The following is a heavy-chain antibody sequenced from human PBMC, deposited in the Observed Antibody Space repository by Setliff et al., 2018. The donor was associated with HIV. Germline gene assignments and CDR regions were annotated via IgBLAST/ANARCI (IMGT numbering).Heavy chain of an antibody. CDR3: VRGGDYRSSNSCYDPFDS. D-gene: IGHD2-2*01. CDR2: INPNGGET. J-gene: IGHJ4*02. CDR1: GYSFSGRY. Sequence: ASVKVSCKASGYSFSGRYIHWVRQAPGQGLEWMGWINPNGGETNFAHNFQGRVTLTSDTSISTAYMELLRLRSDDTSVFYCVRGGDYRSSNSCYDPFDSWGQGTPVTVSS. V-gene: IGHV1-2*02.